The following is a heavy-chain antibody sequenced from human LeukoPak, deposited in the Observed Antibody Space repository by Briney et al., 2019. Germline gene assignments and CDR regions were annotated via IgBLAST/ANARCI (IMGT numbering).Heavy chain of an antibody. CDR1: GGSISNYY. D-gene: IGHD5-18*01. V-gene: IGHV4-59*01. J-gene: IGHJ4*02. CDR3: ARGALDTKTRFDY. CDR2: IYYSGST. Sequence: PSETLSLTCTVSGGSISNYYWSWIRQPPGKGLEWIGYIYYSGSTKYNPSLKSRVTISVDASKNQFSLRLSSLTAADTAVYYCARGALDTKTRFDYWGQGTLVTVSS.